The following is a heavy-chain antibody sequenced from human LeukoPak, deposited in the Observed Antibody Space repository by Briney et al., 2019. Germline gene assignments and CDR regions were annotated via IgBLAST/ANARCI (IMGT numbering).Heavy chain of an antibody. V-gene: IGHV1-8*03. CDR2: MNPNSGNT. CDR3: ARGRDSYGAIPYYYYYYMDV. Sequence: GASVKVSCKASGYTFTSYDINWVRQATGQGLEWMGWMNPNSGNTGYAQKFQGRVTITRNTSISTAYMELSSLRSEDTAVYYCARGRDSYGAIPYYYYYYMDVWGKGTTVTVSS. J-gene: IGHJ6*03. D-gene: IGHD5-18*01. CDR1: GYTFTSYD.